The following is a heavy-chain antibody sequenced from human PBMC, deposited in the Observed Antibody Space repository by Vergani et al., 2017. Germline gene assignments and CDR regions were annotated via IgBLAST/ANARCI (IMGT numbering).Heavy chain of an antibody. Sequence: QVQLVQSGAEVKKPGSSVKVSCKASGGTFISSAISWVRQAPGQGLEWVGGIITLFGTANYAQKFQGRVTITADESTGTAYMELSSLSAEDTAVYYCAAFTXRVLSPNLYYYYYYMDVWGKGTTVTVSS. D-gene: IGHD2-8*01. CDR1: GGTFISSA. CDR3: AAFTXRVLSPNLYYYYYYMDV. V-gene: IGHV1-69*01. CDR2: IITLFGTA. J-gene: IGHJ6*03.